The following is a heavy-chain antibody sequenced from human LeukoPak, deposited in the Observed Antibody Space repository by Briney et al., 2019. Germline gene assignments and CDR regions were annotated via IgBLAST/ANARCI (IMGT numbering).Heavy chain of an antibody. J-gene: IGHJ4*02. CDR2: IYYSGST. Sequence: GSLRLSCAASGFTFISYGMSWVRQAPGKGLEWVGSIYYSGSTYYNASLQSRVTISIDTSKNQFSLRLNSVTAADTAMYYCAKSGGYGLIDYWGQGTRVTVSS. CDR3: AKSGGYGLIDY. D-gene: IGHD1-26*01. V-gene: IGHV4-59*05. CDR1: GFTFISYG.